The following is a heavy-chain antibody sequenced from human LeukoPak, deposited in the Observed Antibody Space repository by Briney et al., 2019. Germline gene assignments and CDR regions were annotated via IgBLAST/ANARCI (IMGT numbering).Heavy chain of an antibody. D-gene: IGHD6-13*01. CDR3: AREGSSCFDY. Sequence: SQTLSLTCAISGDSVSTYSAAWTWIRQSPSRGLEWLGRTYYRSKWYNDYALSVKSRITINPDTSKNQFSLQLSSVTPEDTAVYFCAREGSSCFDYWGQGTLVTVSS. J-gene: IGHJ4*02. V-gene: IGHV6-1*01. CDR2: TYYRSKWYN. CDR1: GDSVSTYSAA.